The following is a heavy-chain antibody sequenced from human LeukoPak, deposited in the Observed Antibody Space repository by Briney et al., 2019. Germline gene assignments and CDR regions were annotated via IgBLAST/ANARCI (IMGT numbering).Heavy chain of an antibody. Sequence: SETLSLTCTVSGGSISSGGYYWSWIRQPPGKGLEWIGYIYYSGSTNYNPSLKSRVTISVDTSKNQFSLKLSSVTAADTAVYYCARYAVVAGYYFDYWGQGTLVTVSS. CDR1: GGSISSGGYY. V-gene: IGHV4-61*08. CDR2: IYYSGST. J-gene: IGHJ4*02. CDR3: ARYAVVAGYYFDY. D-gene: IGHD6-19*01.